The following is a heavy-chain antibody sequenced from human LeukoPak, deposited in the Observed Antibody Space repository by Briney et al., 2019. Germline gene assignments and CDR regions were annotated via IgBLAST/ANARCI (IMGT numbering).Heavy chain of an antibody. CDR1: GNSFGDYY. Sequence: SETLSLTCTVSGNSFGDYYWSWTRQPPGKGLEWIGEINHSGSTNYNPSLKSRVTISVDTSKNQFSLKLSSVTAADTAVYYCAREPRITMVGRPRVYYMDVWGKGTTVTVSS. V-gene: IGHV4-34*01. J-gene: IGHJ6*03. CDR2: INHSGST. D-gene: IGHD3-10*01. CDR3: AREPRITMVGRPRVYYMDV.